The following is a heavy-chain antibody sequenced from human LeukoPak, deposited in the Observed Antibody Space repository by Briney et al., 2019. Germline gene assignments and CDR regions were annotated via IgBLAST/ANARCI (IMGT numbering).Heavy chain of an antibody. CDR3: ARDRARGDYYDSSGYLMRYFDY. Sequence: SETLSLTCAVYGGSFSGYYWSWIRQPPGKGLEWIGEINHSGSTNYNPSLKSRVTISVDTSKNQFSLKLSSVTAADTAVYYCARDRARGDYYDSSGYLMRYFDYWGQGTLVTVSS. CDR1: GGSFSGYY. J-gene: IGHJ4*02. D-gene: IGHD3-22*01. V-gene: IGHV4-34*01. CDR2: INHSGST.